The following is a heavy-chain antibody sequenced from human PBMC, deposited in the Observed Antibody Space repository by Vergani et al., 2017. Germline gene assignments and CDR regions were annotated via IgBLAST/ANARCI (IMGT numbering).Heavy chain of an antibody. Sequence: QVQLVESGGGLVKPGGSLRLSCAASGFTFSDHYMSWVRQAPGKGLEWISYMSSGDSIYYADSVKGRFTVCRDNTKKSLYLHMNSLRAEDTAVYYCARXYRSSWPYYYYMDVWGKGTTVTVSS. CDR1: GFTFSDHY. V-gene: IGHV3-11*01. CDR3: ARXYRSSWPYYYYMDV. D-gene: IGHD6-13*01. J-gene: IGHJ6*03. CDR2: MSSGDSI.